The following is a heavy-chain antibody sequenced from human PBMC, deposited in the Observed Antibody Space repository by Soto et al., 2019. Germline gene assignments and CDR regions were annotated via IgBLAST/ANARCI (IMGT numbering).Heavy chain of an antibody. D-gene: IGHD5-12*01. Sequence: PGGSLRLSCAASGFTVSSNYMSWVRQAPGKGLEWVSVIYSGGSTYYADSVKGRFTISRDNSKNTLYLQMNSLRAEDTAVYYCASSYGGYVFSYIHWGQGTLVTVSS. CDR3: ASSYGGYVFSYIH. J-gene: IGHJ4*02. CDR1: GFTVSSNY. V-gene: IGHV3-66*01. CDR2: IYSGGST.